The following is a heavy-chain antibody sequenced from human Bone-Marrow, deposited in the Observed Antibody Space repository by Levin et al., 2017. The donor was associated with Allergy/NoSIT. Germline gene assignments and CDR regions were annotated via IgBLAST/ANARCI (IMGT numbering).Heavy chain of an antibody. CDR3: ARGGITMIVIREYYFDY. J-gene: IGHJ4*02. D-gene: IGHD3-22*01. Sequence: PGGSLRLSCAASGFSFSAYWMSWVRQAPGKGLEWVANIKQDGSGKYYVDSVRGRFTISRDNAKNSVYLQMNSLRAEDTAVYYCARGGITMIVIREYYFDYWGQGTLVTVSS. CDR2: IKQDGSGK. V-gene: IGHV3-7*01. CDR1: GFSFSAYW.